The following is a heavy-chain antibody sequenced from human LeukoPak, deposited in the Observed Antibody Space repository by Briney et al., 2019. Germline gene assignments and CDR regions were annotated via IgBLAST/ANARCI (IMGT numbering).Heavy chain of an antibody. J-gene: IGHJ4*02. CDR2: IRYDGSNK. D-gene: IGHD2-2*01. CDR1: GFTFSSYG. V-gene: IGHV3-30*02. CDR3: AKSKNQLLLGPFGY. Sequence: GGSLRLSCAASGFTFSSYGMHWVRQAPGKGLEWVAFIRYDGSNKYYADSVKGRFTISRGNSKNTLYLQMNSLRAEDTAVYYCAKSKNQLLLGPFGYWGQGTLVTVSS.